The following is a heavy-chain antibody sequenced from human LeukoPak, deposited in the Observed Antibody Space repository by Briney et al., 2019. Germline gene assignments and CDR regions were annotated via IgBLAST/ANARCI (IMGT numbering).Heavy chain of an antibody. Sequence: ASVKVSCKASGYTFTSYGISWVRQATGQGLEWMGWISAYNGNTNYAQKLQGRVTMTTDTSTSTAYMELRSLRSDDTAVYYCARAAGTAARGYYYYMDVWGKGTTVTVSS. D-gene: IGHD6-19*01. V-gene: IGHV1-18*01. CDR3: ARAAGTAARGYYYYMDV. CDR1: GYTFTSYG. CDR2: ISAYNGNT. J-gene: IGHJ6*03.